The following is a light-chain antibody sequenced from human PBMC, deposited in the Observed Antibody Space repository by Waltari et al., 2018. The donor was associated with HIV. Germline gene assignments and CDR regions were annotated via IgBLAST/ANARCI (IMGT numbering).Light chain of an antibody. J-gene: IGLJ2*01. Sequence: QSALTQPASVSGSPGQSITLSCTGTSSDVGGYNLVSWYQQHPAKAPKSMIYEVSKRPSGVSNRFSVSKSGNTASLTISGLQAEDEADYYCCAYAGSTTYVIFGGGTKLTVL. CDR3: CAYAGSTTYVI. CDR2: EVS. CDR1: SSDVGGYNL. V-gene: IGLV2-23*02.